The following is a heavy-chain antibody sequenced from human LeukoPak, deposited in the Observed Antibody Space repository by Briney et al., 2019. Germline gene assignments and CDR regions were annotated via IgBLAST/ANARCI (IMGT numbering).Heavy chain of an antibody. CDR2: IEASGGPT. Sequence: PGGSLRLSCAASGFSFSDSAMNWVRQAPGKGLEWVSSIEASGGPTYYADSVKGRFTISRDNSKNTFYLQMNSLRAEDTAVYYCAKGSGSGWYGWFAPWGQGTLVTVSS. D-gene: IGHD6-19*01. V-gene: IGHV3-23*01. CDR3: AKGSGSGWYGWFAP. J-gene: IGHJ5*02. CDR1: GFSFSDSA.